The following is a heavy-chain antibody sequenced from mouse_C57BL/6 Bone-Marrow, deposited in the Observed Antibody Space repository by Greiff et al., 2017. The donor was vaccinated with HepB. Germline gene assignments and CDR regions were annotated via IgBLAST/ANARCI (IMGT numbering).Heavy chain of an antibody. CDR3: ARRYYGSFFMDY. D-gene: IGHD1-1*01. CDR1: GYTFTSYW. Sequence: QVHVKQPGAELVKPGASVKMSCKASGYTFTSYWITWVKQRPGQGLEWIGDIYPGSGSTIYNEKFKSKATLTVDTSSSTAYMQLSSLTSEDSAVYYCARRYYGSFFMDYWGQGTSVTVSS. J-gene: IGHJ4*01. V-gene: IGHV1-55*01. CDR2: IYPGSGST.